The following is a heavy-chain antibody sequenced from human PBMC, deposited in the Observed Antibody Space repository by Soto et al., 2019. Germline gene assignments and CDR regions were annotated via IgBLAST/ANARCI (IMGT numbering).Heavy chain of an antibody. CDR3: AKGDQAFDI. Sequence: LPLTCAISGDSVSSNSAAWNWIRQSPSRGLEWLGRTYYKSKWNNNYAVSVKSRITINPDTSKNQFSLQLKSVTPEDTAMYYCAKGDQAFDIWGQGTMVTVSS. CDR1: GDSVSSNSAA. J-gene: IGHJ3*02. V-gene: IGHV6-1*01. CDR2: TYYKSKWNN.